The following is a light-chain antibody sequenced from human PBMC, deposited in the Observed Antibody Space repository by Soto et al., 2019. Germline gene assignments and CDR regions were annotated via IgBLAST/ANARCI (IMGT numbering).Light chain of an antibody. Sequence: DIQMTQSPSSLSASVGDRVTRTCRASQSISSYLNWYQQKPGKAPKLLIYAASSLQSGVPSRFSGSGSGTDFTLTISSLQPEDFATYYCQQSYSTPRTFGQGTKVDI. CDR2: AAS. V-gene: IGKV1-39*01. J-gene: IGKJ1*01. CDR3: QQSYSTPRT. CDR1: QSISSY.